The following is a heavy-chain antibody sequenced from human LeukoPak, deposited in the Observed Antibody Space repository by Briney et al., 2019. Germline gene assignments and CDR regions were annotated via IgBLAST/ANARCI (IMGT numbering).Heavy chain of an antibody. D-gene: IGHD6-6*01. Sequence: GGSLRLSCAASGFTFSSYAMPWVRQAPGKGLEWVAVISYDGSNKYYADSVKGRFTISRDNSKNTLYLQMNSLRAEDTAVYYCAKDPSSSRGVNWFDPWGQGTLVTVSS. CDR2: ISYDGSNK. CDR1: GFTFSSYA. J-gene: IGHJ5*02. CDR3: AKDPSSSRGVNWFDP. V-gene: IGHV3-30-3*01.